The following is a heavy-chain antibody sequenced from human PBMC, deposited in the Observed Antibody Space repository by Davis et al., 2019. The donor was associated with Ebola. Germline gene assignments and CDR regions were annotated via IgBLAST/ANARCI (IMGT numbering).Heavy chain of an antibody. Sequence: PGGSLRLSCAVYGGSFNGYYWSWIRQPPGKGLEWVGEINHSGSTNYNPSLKSRVTVSVDTSKNQFSLILSSVTAADTAVYYCARGLGYWGQGTLVTVSS. CDR3: ARGLGY. V-gene: IGHV4-34*01. CDR1: GGSFNGYY. J-gene: IGHJ4*02. CDR2: INHSGST. D-gene: IGHD7-27*01.